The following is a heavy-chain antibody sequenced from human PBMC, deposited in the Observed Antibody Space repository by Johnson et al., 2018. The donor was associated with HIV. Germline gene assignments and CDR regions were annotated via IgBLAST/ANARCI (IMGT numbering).Heavy chain of an antibody. D-gene: IGHD6-19*01. CDR2: ISYDGSNK. CDR3: ARAVARGQWLADGYI. Sequence: QVQLVESGGGVVQPGKSLRLSCAVSGFTFSSYAMVRQAPGKGLEWVAVISYDGSNKYYADSVKGRFTISRDNSKNTLYLQMNSLRHNDTAVYYCARAVARGQWLADGYIWGQGTTVTVSS. V-gene: IGHV3-30*14. CDR1: GFTFSSYA. J-gene: IGHJ3*02.